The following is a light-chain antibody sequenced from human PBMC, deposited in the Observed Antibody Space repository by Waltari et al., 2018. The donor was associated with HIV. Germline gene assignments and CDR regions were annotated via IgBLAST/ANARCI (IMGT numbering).Light chain of an antibody. CDR2: KDS. Sequence: SYELIQPTSVVVSPGQTARITCSGDALPKQYAYWYQQKPGQAPVLVIYKDSERPSGIPERFSGSRSGTTVTLTIRGVEAEDEADYYCQSADSSGTWVFGGGTKLTVL. CDR1: ALPKQY. CDR3: QSADSSGTWV. J-gene: IGLJ3*02. V-gene: IGLV3-25*03.